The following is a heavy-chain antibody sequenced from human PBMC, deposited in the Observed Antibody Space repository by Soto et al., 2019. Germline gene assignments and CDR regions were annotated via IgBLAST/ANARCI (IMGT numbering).Heavy chain of an antibody. V-gene: IGHV3-72*01. CDR3: TVCGSGNDFGAA. D-gene: IGHD3-10*01. CDR1: GFTFSDHY. CDR2: SKNKADSYTT. Sequence: EVQLVESGGGLVQPGGSLRLSCAASGFTFSDHYMDWVRQAPGKGLEWVGRSKNKADSYTTEYAASVKGRFTISRDGSKNSLFLQMNSVKTEDTAVYYCTVCGSGNDFGAAWGQGILVTVSS. J-gene: IGHJ4*02.